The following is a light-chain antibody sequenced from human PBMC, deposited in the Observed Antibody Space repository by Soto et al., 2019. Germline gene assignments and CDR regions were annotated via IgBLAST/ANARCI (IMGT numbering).Light chain of an antibody. Sequence: QPVLTQPPSASASLGASVKLTCTLSSGHNSYAIAWHQQQPEKAPRYLMKLNSDGSHSKGDGIPDRFSGSSSGAERYLTISSLQSEDEADYYCQTWSTDIRVFGGGTKVTVL. CDR3: QTWSTDIRV. J-gene: IGLJ3*02. CDR2: LNSDGSH. V-gene: IGLV4-69*01. CDR1: SGHNSYA.